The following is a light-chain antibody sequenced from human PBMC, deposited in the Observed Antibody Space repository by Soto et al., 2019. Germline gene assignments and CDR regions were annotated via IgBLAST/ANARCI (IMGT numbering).Light chain of an antibody. CDR1: SSDVGGSNY. V-gene: IGLV2-11*01. CDR2: DVS. Sequence: QSALTQPRSVSGSPGQSVTISCTGTSSDVGGSNYVSWYQQHPGKAPKLMIYDVSKRPSGVPDRFSGSKSGNTASLTISGLQAEDEADYYCCSYAGSYTDYVFGTGTKVTVL. J-gene: IGLJ1*01. CDR3: CSYAGSYTDYV.